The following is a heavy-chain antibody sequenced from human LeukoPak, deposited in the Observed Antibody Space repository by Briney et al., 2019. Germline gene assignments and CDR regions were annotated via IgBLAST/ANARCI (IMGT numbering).Heavy chain of an antibody. V-gene: IGHV3-23*01. Sequence: PGGSLRLSCAASGFTFSSYAMSWVRQAPGKGLEWVSAISGSGGSTYYADSVKGRFTISRDNSKNTLYLQMNSLRAEDPAVYYCAKGVVPAALYYYYYYMDVWGKGTTVTVSS. CDR2: ISGSGGST. D-gene: IGHD2-2*01. CDR3: AKGVVPAALYYYYYYMDV. CDR1: GFTFSSYA. J-gene: IGHJ6*03.